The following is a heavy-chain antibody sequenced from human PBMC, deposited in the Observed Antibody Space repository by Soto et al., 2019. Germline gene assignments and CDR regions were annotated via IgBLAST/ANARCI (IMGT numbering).Heavy chain of an antibody. V-gene: IGHV1-18*01. CDR2: IVVDNDNT. CDR1: GFTFTSSA. Sequence: ASVKVSCKTSGFTFTSSAIQWVRQARGQGLEWIGWIVVDNDNTNYAQNLQGRVTMTTDTSTSTAYMELRSLRSDDTAVYYCARAWGYSYGFDPWGQGALVTVSS. J-gene: IGHJ5*02. D-gene: IGHD5-18*01. CDR3: ARAWGYSYGFDP.